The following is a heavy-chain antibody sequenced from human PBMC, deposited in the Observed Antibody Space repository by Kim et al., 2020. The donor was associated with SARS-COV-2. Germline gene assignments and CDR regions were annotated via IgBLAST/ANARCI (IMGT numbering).Heavy chain of an antibody. V-gene: IGHV3-48*02. CDR3: ARELHYYGSGSYYKTPSGWFDP. D-gene: IGHD3-10*01. CDR2: ISSSSSTI. Sequence: GGSLRLSCAASGFTFSSYSMNWVRQAPGKGLEWVSYISSSSSTIYYADSVKGRFTISRDNAKNSLYLQMNSLRDEDTAVYYCARELHYYGSGSYYKTPSGWFDPWGQGTLVTVSS. CDR1: GFTFSSYS. J-gene: IGHJ5*02.